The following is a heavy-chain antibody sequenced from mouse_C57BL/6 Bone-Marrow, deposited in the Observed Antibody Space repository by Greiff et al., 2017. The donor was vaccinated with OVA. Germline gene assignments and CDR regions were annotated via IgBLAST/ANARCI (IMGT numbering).Heavy chain of an antibody. V-gene: IGHV1-81*01. CDR2: IYPRSGNT. J-gene: IGHJ4*01. CDR3: ARRMDY. Sequence: VKLMESGAELARPGASVKLSCKASGYTFTSYGISWVKQRTGQGLEWIGEIYPRSGNTYYNEKFKGKATLTADKSSSTAYMELRSLTSEDSAVYFCARRMDYWGQGTSVTVSS. CDR1: GYTFTSYG.